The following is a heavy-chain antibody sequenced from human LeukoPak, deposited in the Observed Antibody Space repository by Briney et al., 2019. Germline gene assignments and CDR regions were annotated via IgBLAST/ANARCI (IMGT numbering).Heavy chain of an antibody. CDR2: IYYSGST. CDR3: ARVPIVVVPAAMAGGPYYYYYGMDV. D-gene: IGHD2-2*01. J-gene: IGHJ6*04. V-gene: IGHV4-59*01. Sequence: SETLSLTCTVSGGSISSYYWSWIRQPPGKGLEGIGYIYYSGSTNSNPSLKSRVTIPVDTSKHQFSLKLSYVTAEDPAVYYCARVPIVVVPAAMAGGPYYYYYGMDVWGKGTTVTVSS. CDR1: GGSISSYY.